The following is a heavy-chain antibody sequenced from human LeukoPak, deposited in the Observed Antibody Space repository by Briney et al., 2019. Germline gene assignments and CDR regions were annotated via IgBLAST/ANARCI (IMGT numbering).Heavy chain of an antibody. V-gene: IGHV1-2*02. CDR3: ARGPNSGSFDY. CDR1: GYTFTGYH. CDR2: INPNTGGT. D-gene: IGHD1-26*01. J-gene: IGHJ4*02. Sequence: GASVKVSCKASGYTFTGYHMHWVRLAPGQGLEWMGWINPNTGGTNYAQMFLGRVTMTRDTSISTTYMELSGLRSDDTAVYYCARGPNSGSFDYWGQGTLVTVSS.